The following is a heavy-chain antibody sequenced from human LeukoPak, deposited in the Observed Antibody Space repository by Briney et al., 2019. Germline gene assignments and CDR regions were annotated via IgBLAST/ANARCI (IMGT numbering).Heavy chain of an antibody. D-gene: IGHD4-17*01. J-gene: IGHJ4*02. CDR3: ARDRGYGDFVPFDY. CDR2: ISSSGSTI. CDR1: GFTFSSYE. V-gene: IGHV3-48*03. Sequence: QTGGSLRLSCAASGFTFSSYEMNWVRQAPGKGLEWVSYISSSGSTIYYADSVKGRFTISRDNAKNSLYPQMNSLRAEDTALYYCARDRGYGDFVPFDYWGQGTLVTVSS.